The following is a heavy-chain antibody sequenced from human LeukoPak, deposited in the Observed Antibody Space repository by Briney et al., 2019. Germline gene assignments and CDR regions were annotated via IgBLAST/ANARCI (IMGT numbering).Heavy chain of an antibody. D-gene: IGHD3-22*01. J-gene: IGHJ4*02. V-gene: IGHV3-48*01. Sequence: GGSLRLSCAASGFTFSGYSMNWVRQAPGKGLEWVSYISSSSTIYYADSVKGRFTISRDNAKNSLYLQMNSLRAEDTAVYYCARAGRGITMIVVAYEDYWGQGTLVTVSS. CDR3: ARAGRGITMIVVAYEDY. CDR1: GFTFSGYS. CDR2: ISSSSTI.